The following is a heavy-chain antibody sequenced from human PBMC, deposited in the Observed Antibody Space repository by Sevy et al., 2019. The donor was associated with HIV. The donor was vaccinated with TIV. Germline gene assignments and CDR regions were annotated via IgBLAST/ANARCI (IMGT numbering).Heavy chain of an antibody. CDR2: ISTSASSG. Sequence: GGSLRLSCSASGFTFRHYELNWVRQAPGRGLEWVSFISTSASSGYYADSVEGRFTISRDNAKNSLYLQMNSLRADDTAVYHCAGGTYLDLWGRGTLVTVSS. CDR3: AGGTYLDL. D-gene: IGHD1-26*01. V-gene: IGHV3-48*03. J-gene: IGHJ2*01. CDR1: GFTFRHYE.